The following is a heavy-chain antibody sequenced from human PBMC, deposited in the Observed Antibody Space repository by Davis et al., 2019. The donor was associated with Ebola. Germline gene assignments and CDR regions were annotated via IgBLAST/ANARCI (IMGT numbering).Heavy chain of an antibody. CDR1: GGSFSGYY. V-gene: IGHV4-34*01. Sequence: MPSETLSLTCAVYGGSFSGYYWSWIRQPPGKGLEWIGEIKHSGSTNYNPSLKSRVTISVDTSKNQFSLKLSSVTAADTAVYYCASGSNYQYYYYGMDVWGQGTTVTVSS. CDR3: ASGSNYQYYYYGMDV. CDR2: IKHSGST. D-gene: IGHD4-11*01. J-gene: IGHJ6*02.